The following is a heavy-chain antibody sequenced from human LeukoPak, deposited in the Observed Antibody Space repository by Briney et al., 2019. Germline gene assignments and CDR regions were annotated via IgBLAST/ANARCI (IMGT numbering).Heavy chain of an antibody. CDR2: IRYDGSNK. Sequence: GGSLRLSCAASGFTFSSYWMHWVRQAPGKGLEWVTFIRYDGSNKYYADSVKGRFTISRDNSKNTLYLQMNSLRAEDTAVYYCAKDTNNMVRGVIIGYYFDYWGQGTLVTVSS. CDR1: GFTFSSYW. J-gene: IGHJ4*02. D-gene: IGHD3-10*01. V-gene: IGHV3-30*02. CDR3: AKDTNNMVRGVIIGYYFDY.